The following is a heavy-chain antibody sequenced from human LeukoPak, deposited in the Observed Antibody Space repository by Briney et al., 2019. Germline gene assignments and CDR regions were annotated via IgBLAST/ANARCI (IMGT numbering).Heavy chain of an antibody. V-gene: IGHV3-7*03. CDR3: ARRGFFDL. J-gene: IGHJ2*01. CDR2: TKPDGSDK. CDR1: GFIFSDYW. Sequence: RPGGSLRLSCAASGFIFSDYWMSWVRQAPGKGLEWVATTKPDGSDKYYVDSMKGRFTISRDNAKNALYLQMNSLRADDTAMYYCARRGFFDLWGRGTLVSVSS.